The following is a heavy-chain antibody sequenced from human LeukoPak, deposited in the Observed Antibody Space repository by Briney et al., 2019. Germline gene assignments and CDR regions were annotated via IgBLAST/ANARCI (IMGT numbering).Heavy chain of an antibody. CDR3: ANTEPGYCTTTSCLKSDY. D-gene: IGHD2-2*01. Sequence: GGSLRLSCAASGFTFSSYAMSWVRQAPGKGLEWVLTISASGDSSYYADSVKGRFTISRDNSKNTLGLQVNSLRAEDTAIYYCANTEPGYCTTTSCLKSDYWGQGTLVTVSS. CDR2: ISASGDSS. J-gene: IGHJ4*02. CDR1: GFTFSSYA. V-gene: IGHV3-23*01.